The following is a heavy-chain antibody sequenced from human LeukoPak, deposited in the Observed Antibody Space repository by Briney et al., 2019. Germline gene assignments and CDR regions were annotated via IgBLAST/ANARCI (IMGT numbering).Heavy chain of an antibody. V-gene: IGHV3-30-3*01. CDR1: GFTFSSYA. D-gene: IGHD3-10*01. CDR3: AREFVACEVFDY. CDR2: ISYDGSNK. Sequence: PGGSLRLSCAASGFTFSSYAMHWVRQAPGKGLEWVAVISYDGSNKYCADSVKGRFTISRDNSKNTLYLQMNSLRAEDTAVYYCAREFVACEVFDYWGQGTLVTVSS. J-gene: IGHJ4*02.